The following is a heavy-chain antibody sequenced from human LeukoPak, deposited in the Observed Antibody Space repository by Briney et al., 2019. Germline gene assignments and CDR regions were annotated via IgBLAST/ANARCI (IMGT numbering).Heavy chain of an antibody. D-gene: IGHD3-22*01. CDR3: AKGGFDYYDSSGYYYLCDY. CDR1: GFTFSDYY. J-gene: IGHJ4*02. V-gene: IGHV3-11*01. Sequence: SLRLSCAASGFTFSDYYMNWIRQAPGKGLEWVSYISDSGSDIYYADSVKGRFTISRDNAKNSLYLQMSSLRAEDTAVYYCAKGGFDYYDSSGYYYLCDYWGQGTLVTVSS. CDR2: ISDSGSDI.